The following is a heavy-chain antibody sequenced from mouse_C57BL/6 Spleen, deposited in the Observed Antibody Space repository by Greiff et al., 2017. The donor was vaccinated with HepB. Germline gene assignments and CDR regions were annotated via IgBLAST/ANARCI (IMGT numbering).Heavy chain of an antibody. Sequence: VQLQQSGAELVKPGASVKISCKASGYAFSSYWMNWVKQRPGKGLEWIGQIYPGDGDTNYNGKFKGKATLTADKSSSTAYMQLSSLTAEDSAVYFCARRIEDYAMDYWGQGTSVTVSS. CDR2: IYPGDGDT. CDR3: ARRIEDYAMDY. CDR1: GYAFSSYW. J-gene: IGHJ4*01. V-gene: IGHV1-80*01.